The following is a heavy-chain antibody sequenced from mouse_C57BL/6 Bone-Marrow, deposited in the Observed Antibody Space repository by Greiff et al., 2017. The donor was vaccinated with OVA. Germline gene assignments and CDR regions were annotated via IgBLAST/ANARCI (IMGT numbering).Heavy chain of an antibody. CDR2: IDPENGDT. CDR1: GFNIKDDY. CDR3: TKEDDPWFAY. J-gene: IGHJ3*01. Sequence: EVQLQESGAELVRPGASVKLSCTASGFNIKDDYMHWVKQRPEQGLEWIGWIDPENGDTESASKFQGTATITADTSSNTASLQLSSLTSEDTAVYYCTKEDDPWFAYWGQGTLVTVSA. V-gene: IGHV14-4*01.